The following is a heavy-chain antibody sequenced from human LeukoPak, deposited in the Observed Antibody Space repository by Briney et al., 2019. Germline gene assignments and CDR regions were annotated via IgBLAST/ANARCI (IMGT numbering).Heavy chain of an antibody. J-gene: IGHJ4*02. CDR1: GINFGSFW. CDR2: MNEDGSQE. Sequence: GGSLRLSCAASGINFGSFWMTWVRQAPGKGLEWVANMNEDGSQEYYVDSVKGRFTISRDNAKNLLYPQMNSLGAEDTAVYYCASGGHFDYSGPGTLVTVSS. CDR3: ASGGHFDY. V-gene: IGHV3-7*01.